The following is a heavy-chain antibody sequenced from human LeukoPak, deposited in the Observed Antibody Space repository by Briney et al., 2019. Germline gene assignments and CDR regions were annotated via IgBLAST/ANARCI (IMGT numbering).Heavy chain of an antibody. CDR1: GLSFGDSA. CDR2: IRSKAYGGTT. D-gene: IGHD3-16*01. CDR3: TRAHNDYIWGSSSCAFDI. V-gene: IGHV3-49*04. Sequence: GGSLRLSCTASGLSFGDSALSGVRQAPGKGLEWVGLIRSKAYGGTTEYAASVKGRFSISRDDSKSITYLQMNSLRTEDTAIYYCTRAHNDYIWGSSSCAFDIWGQGTTVTVSS. J-gene: IGHJ3*02.